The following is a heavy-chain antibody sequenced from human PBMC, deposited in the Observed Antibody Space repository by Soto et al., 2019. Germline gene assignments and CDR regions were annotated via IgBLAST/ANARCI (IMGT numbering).Heavy chain of an antibody. CDR1: GFNFSSYA. J-gene: IGHJ4*02. V-gene: IGHV3-30-3*01. D-gene: IGHD5-12*01. Sequence: QVHLMDSGGDVVQPGRSLRLSCIASGFNFSSYAMHWVRQAPGKGLEWVAVMSYDDTTKHYADSVKGRFTISRDNSKNTLYLQLNSLGADDTAVFFCAKGKEGFSGYDYFFDYWGPGTLVTVSS. CDR3: AKGKEGFSGYDYFFDY. CDR2: MSYDDTTK.